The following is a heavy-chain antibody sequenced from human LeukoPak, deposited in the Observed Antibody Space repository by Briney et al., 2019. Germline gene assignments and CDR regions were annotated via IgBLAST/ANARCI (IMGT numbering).Heavy chain of an antibody. CDR3: ARAFWGYYMDV. Sequence: SGTLSLTCAVSGGSISSSNWWSWVRQPPGKGLEWIGEIYHSGNTNYNPSLKSRVTILEDKSKNQFSLKLSSVTAADTAVYYCARAFWGYYMDVWGKGTTVTVSS. CDR2: IYHSGNT. D-gene: IGHD2/OR15-2a*01. CDR1: GGSISSSNW. V-gene: IGHV4-4*02. J-gene: IGHJ6*03.